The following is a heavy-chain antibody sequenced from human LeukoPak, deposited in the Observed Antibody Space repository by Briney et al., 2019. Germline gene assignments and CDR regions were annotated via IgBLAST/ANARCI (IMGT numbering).Heavy chain of an antibody. Sequence: SETLSLTCTVSGASISSGSYDWGWLRQPAGKGLEWFGRIYTSGSTNYNRSLKSRVTISVDTSKNQSSLKLSSVTAADTAVYYCARAGPYDSSGYYYQYYYYMDVWGKGTTVTIS. CDR3: ARAGPYDSSGYYYQYYYYMDV. CDR1: GASISSGSYD. J-gene: IGHJ6*03. CDR2: IYTSGST. D-gene: IGHD3-22*01. V-gene: IGHV4-61*02.